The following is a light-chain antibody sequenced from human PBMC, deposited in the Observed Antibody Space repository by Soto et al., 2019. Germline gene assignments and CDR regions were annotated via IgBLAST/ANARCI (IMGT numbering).Light chain of an antibody. CDR1: SSDVGGYNY. CDR2: DVS. CDR3: SSYTSSSTLVI. Sequence: QSALTQPASVSGSRGQSITISCTGTSSDVGGYNYVSWYQQYPGKAPKLMIYDVSNRPSWVSNRFSGSKSGNTASLTISGLQAEDEDDYYCSSYTSSSTLVIFGGGTKLTVL. J-gene: IGLJ2*01. V-gene: IGLV2-14*01.